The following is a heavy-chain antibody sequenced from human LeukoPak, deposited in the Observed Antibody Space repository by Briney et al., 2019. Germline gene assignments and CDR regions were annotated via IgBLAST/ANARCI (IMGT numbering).Heavy chain of an antibody. Sequence: GGSLRLSGLASGFTFSGYWMSGVRRAPGKGPGWVANIKQDGSEIYYVDSVKGRFTISRDNAKNSLYLQMNSLRAEDTAVYYCARDKAVGPTLLDYWGQGTLVTVSS. CDR3: ARDKAVGPTLLDY. CDR2: IKQDGSEI. J-gene: IGHJ4*02. D-gene: IGHD1-26*01. V-gene: IGHV3-7*01. CDR1: GFTFSGYW.